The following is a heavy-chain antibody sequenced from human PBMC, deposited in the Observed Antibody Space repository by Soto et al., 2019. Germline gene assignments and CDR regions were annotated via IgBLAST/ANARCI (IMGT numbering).Heavy chain of an antibody. CDR3: ATSMTILPKGGY. CDR2: ISYDGSNK. D-gene: IGHD3-9*01. V-gene: IGHV3-30*03. CDR1: GFTFSSYG. J-gene: IGHJ4*02. Sequence: GGSLRLSCAASGFTFSSYGMHWVRQAPGKGLEWVAVISYDGSNKYYADSVKGRFTISRDNSKNTLYLQMNSLRAEDTAVYYCATSMTILPKGGYWGQGTLVTVSS.